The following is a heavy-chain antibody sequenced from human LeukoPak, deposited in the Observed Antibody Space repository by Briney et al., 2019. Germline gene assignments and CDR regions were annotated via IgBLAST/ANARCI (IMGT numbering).Heavy chain of an antibody. Sequence: ASVKVSCKASGYTFTSHGISWVRQAPGQGLEWMGWISAYNGNTNYAQKLQGRVTMTTDTSTSTAYMELRSLRSDDTAVYYCARIEPYDFDSIVGFDYWGQGTLVTVSS. J-gene: IGHJ4*02. CDR3: ARIEPYDFDSIVGFDY. CDR2: ISAYNGNT. CDR1: GYTFTSHG. D-gene: IGHD3-3*01. V-gene: IGHV1-18*01.